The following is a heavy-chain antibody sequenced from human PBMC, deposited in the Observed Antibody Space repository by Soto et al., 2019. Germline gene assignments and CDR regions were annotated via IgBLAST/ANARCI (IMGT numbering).Heavy chain of an antibody. Sequence: SETLSLTCTVSGGSISSSSYYWGWIRQPPGKGLEWIGSIYYSGSTYYNPSLKSRVTISVDTSKNQFSLKLSSVTAADTAVYYCARVKTGYGYYYYGMDVWGQGTTVTVSS. V-gene: IGHV4-39*01. CDR1: GGSISSSSYY. J-gene: IGHJ6*02. CDR3: ARVKTGYGYYYYGMDV. CDR2: IYYSGST. D-gene: IGHD3-9*01.